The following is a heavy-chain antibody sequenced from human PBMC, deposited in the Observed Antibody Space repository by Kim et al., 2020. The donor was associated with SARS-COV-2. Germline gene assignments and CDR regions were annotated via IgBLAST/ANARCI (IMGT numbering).Heavy chain of an antibody. Sequence: SETLSLTCTVSGGSVTNGFYWGWIRQAPGKGLEWIGNIYYKGTTYYNPSLSSRLTMSIDTSKNQFSLKLNSVTAADTAFYYCARHTQDVTSTGGIFYYWGQGALVTVSS. CDR2: IYYKGTT. J-gene: IGHJ4*02. V-gene: IGHV4-39*01. CDR1: GGSVTNGFY. CDR3: ARHTQDVTSTGGIFYY. D-gene: IGHD2-8*02.